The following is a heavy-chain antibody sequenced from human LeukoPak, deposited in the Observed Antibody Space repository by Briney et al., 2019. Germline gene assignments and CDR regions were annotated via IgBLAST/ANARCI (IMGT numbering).Heavy chain of an antibody. CDR1: EFTFSSYA. V-gene: IGHV3-23*01. Sequence: PRGSLRPSCAASEFTFSSYAMSWVRQAPGKGLEWVSAISGSGGSTYYADSVKGRFTISRDNSKNTLYLQMNSLRAEDTAVYYCAKPVLRYPPGAFDIWGQGTMVTVSS. J-gene: IGHJ3*02. CDR3: AKPVLRYPPGAFDI. D-gene: IGHD3-9*01. CDR2: ISGSGGST.